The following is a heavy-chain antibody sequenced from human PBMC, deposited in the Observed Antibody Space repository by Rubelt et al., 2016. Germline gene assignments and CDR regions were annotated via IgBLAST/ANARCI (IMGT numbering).Heavy chain of an antibody. D-gene: IGHD1-26*01. CDR3: ARDGGGWELPVLSWFDP. Sequence: GAGLLKPSETLSLTCAVYGGSFSGYYWGWIRQPPGKGLEWIGSIYHSGSTYYNPSLKSRVTISVDTSKNQFSLKLSSVTAADTAVYYCARDGGGWELPVLSWFDPWGQGTLVTVSS. J-gene: IGHJ5*02. V-gene: IGHV4-34*01. CDR1: GGSFSGYY. CDR2: IYHSGST.